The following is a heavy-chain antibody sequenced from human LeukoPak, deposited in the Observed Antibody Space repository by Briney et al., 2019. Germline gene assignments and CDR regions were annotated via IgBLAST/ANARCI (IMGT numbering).Heavy chain of an antibody. CDR2: INPSGGST. Sequence: ASVKVSCKASGYTFTSYYMHWVRHPPGQGLGRMGIINPSGGSTSYAQKFQGRVTMTRDTSTSTVYMELSSLRSEDTAVYYCAILAIVVVPAAIIDYWGQGTLVTVSS. J-gene: IGHJ4*02. CDR3: AILAIVVVPAAIIDY. CDR1: GYTFTSYY. D-gene: IGHD2-2*01. V-gene: IGHV1-46*01.